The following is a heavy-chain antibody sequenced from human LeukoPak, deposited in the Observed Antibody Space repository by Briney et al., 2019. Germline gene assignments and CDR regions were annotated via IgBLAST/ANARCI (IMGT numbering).Heavy chain of an antibody. Sequence: SETLSLTCAVYGGSFSGYYWSCIRQPPGKGLEGIGEINHSGSTNYNPSLKSRVTISVDTSKNQFSLKLGSVPAADTAVYYCARGRAKYDFWSGYYTTTSIFDYWGQGTLVTVSS. V-gene: IGHV4-34*01. CDR2: INHSGST. J-gene: IGHJ4*02. D-gene: IGHD3-3*01. CDR3: ARGRAKYDFWSGYYTTTSIFDY. CDR1: GGSFSGYY.